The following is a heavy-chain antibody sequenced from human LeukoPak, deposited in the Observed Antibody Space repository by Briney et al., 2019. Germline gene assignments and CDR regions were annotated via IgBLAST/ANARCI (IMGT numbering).Heavy chain of an antibody. D-gene: IGHD6-19*01. J-gene: IGHJ4*02. Sequence: PGGSLRLSCAASGFTVSSNYMSWVRQAPGKGLEWVSVIYSGGSTYYADPVKGRFTISRDNSKNTMYLQMNSLRGEDTAVYYCARGRSGWGFDYWGQGTLVTVSS. CDR1: GFTVSSNY. CDR2: IYSGGST. CDR3: ARGRSGWGFDY. V-gene: IGHV3-53*01.